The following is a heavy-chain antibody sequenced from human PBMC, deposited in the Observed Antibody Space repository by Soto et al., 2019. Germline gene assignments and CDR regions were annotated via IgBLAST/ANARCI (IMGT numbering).Heavy chain of an antibody. V-gene: IGHV4-61*01. Sequence: PSETLSLTCTVSGASLRSGSYYWSWIRQPPGKGLEWIGYISHSGRTNYDPSLKGRLTMSVDTSQNQFSLQLNSVTAADTAVYYCSSGSSFDYWGQGTLVTVSS. CDR2: ISHSGRT. CDR3: SSGSSFDY. D-gene: IGHD5-12*01. J-gene: IGHJ4*02. CDR1: GASLRSGSYY.